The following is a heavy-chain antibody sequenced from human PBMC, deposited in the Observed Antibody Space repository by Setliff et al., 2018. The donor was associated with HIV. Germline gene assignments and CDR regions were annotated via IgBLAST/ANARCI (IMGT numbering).Heavy chain of an antibody. D-gene: IGHD2-15*01. CDR2: VDWAGDVT. CDR1: GFTFNNFA. CDR3: ASARIPTGGTSTSFDY. Sequence: GGSLRLSCEGSGFTFNNFAMHWVRQSPGKGLEWAAGVDWAGDVTAYGDFAKGRCTISRDNVKNSLYLQVNSLRPEDTAVYYCASARIPTGGTSTSFDYWGQGTLVTVSS. V-gene: IGHV3-9*01. J-gene: IGHJ4*02.